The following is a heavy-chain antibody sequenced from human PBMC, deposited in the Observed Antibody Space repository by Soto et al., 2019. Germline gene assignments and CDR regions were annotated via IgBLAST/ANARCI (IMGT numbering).Heavy chain of an antibody. D-gene: IGHD5-18*01. CDR1: GGSISSSSYY. J-gene: IGHJ5*02. CDR3: ARHVRIQLWLSWFDP. V-gene: IGHV4-39*01. CDR2: IYYSGST. Sequence: QLQLQESGPGLVKPSETLSLTCTVSGGSISSSSYYWGWIRQPPGKGLEWIGSIYYSGSTYYNPSLKSRVTISVDTSKNQFSLKLSSVTAADPAVYYCARHVRIQLWLSWFDPWGQGTLVTVSS.